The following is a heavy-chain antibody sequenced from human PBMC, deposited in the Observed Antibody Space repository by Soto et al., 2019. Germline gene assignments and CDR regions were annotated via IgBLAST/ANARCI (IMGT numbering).Heavy chain of an antibody. CDR3: ARSGAAFMVRGVIKGFSWFDP. CDR1: GGTFSSYA. D-gene: IGHD3-10*01. CDR2: IIPIFGTA. Sequence: GASVKVSCKASGGTFSSYAISWVRQAPGQGLEWMGGIIPIFGTANYAQKFQGRVTITADESTSTAYMELSSLRSEDTAVYYCARSGAAFMVRGVIKGFSWFDPWGQGTLVTVSS. V-gene: IGHV1-69*13. J-gene: IGHJ5*02.